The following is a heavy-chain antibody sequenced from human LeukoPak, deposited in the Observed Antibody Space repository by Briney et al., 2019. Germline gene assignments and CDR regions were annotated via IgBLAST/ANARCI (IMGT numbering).Heavy chain of an antibody. J-gene: IGHJ2*01. V-gene: IGHV3-74*01. CDR2: IKFDGSLA. D-gene: IGHD3-16*01. CDR1: GLTFNTYW. CDR3: VTGHYDSRMYFDL. Sequence: GGSLRLSCGASGLTFNTYWIHWVRQAPGKGLVWVSQIKFDGSLASYADSVKGRFTISRDNTKKTLYLQMNSLRSEDTGVYYCVTGHYDSRMYFDLWGRGTLVIVSS.